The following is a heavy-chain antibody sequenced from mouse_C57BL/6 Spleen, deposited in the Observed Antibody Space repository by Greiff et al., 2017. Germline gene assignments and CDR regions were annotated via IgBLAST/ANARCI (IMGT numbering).Heavy chain of an antibody. V-gene: IGHV1-76*01. CDR1: GYTFTDYY. J-gene: IGHJ4*01. CDR2: IYPGSGNT. Sequence: QVQLQQSGAELVRPGASVKLSCKASGYTFTDYYINWVKQRPGQGLEWIARIYPGSGNTYYNEKFKGKATLTAEKSSSTAYMQLSSLTSEDSAVYFCARSQDHLSSPMDYWGQGTSVTVSS. CDR3: ARSQDHLSSPMDY. D-gene: IGHD2-3*01.